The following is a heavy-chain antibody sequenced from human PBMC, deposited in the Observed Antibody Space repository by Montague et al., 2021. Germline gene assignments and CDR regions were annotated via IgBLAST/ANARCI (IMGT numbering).Heavy chain of an antibody. CDR2: IYTSGTT. CDR1: GGSISSGSYY. V-gene: IGHV4-61*02. CDR3: ARAHSGSWAHLDN. J-gene: IGHJ4*02. D-gene: IGHD5-12*01. Sequence: TLSLTCTVSGGSISSGSYYWSWIRQPAGKGLEWIGRIYTSGTTYYSFSLKSRVTISVDTSKNQFSLKLTSVTAADTAVYYCARAHSGSWAHLDNWGQGSLFTVSS.